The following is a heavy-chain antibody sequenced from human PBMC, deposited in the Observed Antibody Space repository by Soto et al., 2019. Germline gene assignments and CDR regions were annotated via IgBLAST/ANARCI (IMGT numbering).Heavy chain of an antibody. CDR3: ARDMLFDIVVLPAAMRGWFDP. Sequence: QVQLVQSGAEVKKPGASVKVSCKTSGYTFTSYGISWVRQAPGQGLEWMGWISAYNGNTNYAQKLQGRVTMTTDTSTSTAYMELRSLRSDDTAVYYCARDMLFDIVVLPAAMRGWFDPWGQGTLVTVSS. CDR1: GYTFTSYG. V-gene: IGHV1-18*01. D-gene: IGHD2-2*01. J-gene: IGHJ5*02. CDR2: ISAYNGNT.